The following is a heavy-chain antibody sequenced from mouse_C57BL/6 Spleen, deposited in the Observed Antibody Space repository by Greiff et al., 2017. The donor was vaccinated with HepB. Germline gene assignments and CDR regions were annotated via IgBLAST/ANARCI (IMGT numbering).Heavy chain of an antibody. Sequence: QVQLQQPGAELVMPGASVKLSCKASGYTFTSYWMHWVKQRPGQGLEWIGEIDPSDSYTNYNQKFKGKSTLTVDKASSTAYMQLSSLTSEDSAVYYCARSENYGPFAYWGQGTLVTVSA. CDR3: ARSENYGPFAY. V-gene: IGHV1-69*01. CDR2: IDPSDSYT. CDR1: GYTFTSYW. J-gene: IGHJ3*01. D-gene: IGHD1-1*01.